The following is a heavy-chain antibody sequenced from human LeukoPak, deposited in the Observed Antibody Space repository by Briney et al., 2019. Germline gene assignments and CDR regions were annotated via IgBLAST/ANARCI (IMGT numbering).Heavy chain of an antibody. J-gene: IGHJ5*02. CDR3: ARESIVPAANNWFDP. V-gene: IGHV1-69*04. D-gene: IGHD2-2*01. CDR1: GGTFSSYT. CDR2: IIPILGIA. Sequence: LVKVSCKASGGTFSSYTISWVRQAPGQGLEWMGRIIPILGIANYAQKFQGRVTITADKSTSTAYMELSSLRSEDTAVYYCARESIVPAANNWFDPWGQGTLVTVSS.